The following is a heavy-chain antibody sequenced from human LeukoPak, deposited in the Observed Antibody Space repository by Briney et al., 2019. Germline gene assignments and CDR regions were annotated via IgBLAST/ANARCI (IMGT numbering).Heavy chain of an antibody. CDR3: ARHPGAADDYMEKGMPDY. Sequence: SETLSLTCTVSGDSISSGDYYWSWIRQPAGKGLEWIGRISSSGSTNYNPSLKSRVTISVDTSKNQFSLKLSSVTAADTAVYYCARHPGAADDYMEKGMPDYWGQGTLVTVSS. CDR1: GDSISSGDYY. J-gene: IGHJ4*02. CDR2: ISSSGST. D-gene: IGHD4/OR15-4a*01. V-gene: IGHV4-61*02.